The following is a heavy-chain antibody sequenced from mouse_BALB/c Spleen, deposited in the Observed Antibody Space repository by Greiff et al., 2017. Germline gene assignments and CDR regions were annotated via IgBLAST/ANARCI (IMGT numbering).Heavy chain of an antibody. V-gene: IGHV5-15*02. CDR3: ARDVGDYFDY. Sequence: EVKLMESGGGLVQPGGSRKLSCAASGFTFSDYGMAWVRQAPGKGPEWVAFISNLAYSIYYADTVTGRFTISRENAKNTLYLEMSSLRSEDTAMYYCARDVGDYFDYWGQGTTLTVSS. CDR1: GFTFSDYG. J-gene: IGHJ2*01. D-gene: IGHD3-1*01. CDR2: ISNLAYSI.